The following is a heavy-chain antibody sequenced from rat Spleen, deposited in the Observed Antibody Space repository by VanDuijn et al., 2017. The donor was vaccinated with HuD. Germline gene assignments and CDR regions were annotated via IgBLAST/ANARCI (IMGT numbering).Heavy chain of an antibody. V-gene: IGHV5-31*01. CDR1: GFTFNNYW. D-gene: IGHD2-1*01. CDR2: ITKTGDNT. J-gene: IGHJ2*01. Sequence: EVQLVKSGGGLVQPGRSLKLSCVASGFTFNNYWMTWIRQAPGKGLEWIASITKTGDNTYYPDSVQGRFTISRDNAKSTLYLQMDSLRSEDTATYYCASLDTYNYFDYWGQGVMVTVSS. CDR3: ASLDTYNYFDY.